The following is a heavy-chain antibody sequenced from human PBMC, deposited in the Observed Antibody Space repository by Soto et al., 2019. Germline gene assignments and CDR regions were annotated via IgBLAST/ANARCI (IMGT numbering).Heavy chain of an antibody. CDR3: TRAPSYGAFDI. CDR2: INPSGGST. CDR1: GYTFTSYY. J-gene: IGHJ3*02. V-gene: IGHV1-46*03. D-gene: IGHD4-17*01. Sequence: QVQLVQSGAEAKKPGASVKVSCKASGYTFTSYYIHWVRQAPGQGLEWMGIINPSGGSTTYAQKFQGRATMTRDTSTSTVYMGLSSLRSEDTAVYCCTRAPSYGAFDIWGQGTMVIVSS.